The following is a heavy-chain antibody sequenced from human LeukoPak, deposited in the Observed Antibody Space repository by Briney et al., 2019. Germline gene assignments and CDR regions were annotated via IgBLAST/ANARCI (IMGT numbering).Heavy chain of an antibody. D-gene: IGHD6-19*01. CDR2: INPNSGVT. CDR3: ARGPYSSGWVDY. CDR1: GYTFSGFY. Sequence: ASVKVSCKASGYTFSGFYIHWVRQAPGQGLEWMGWINPNSGVTNYAQKFQGRVTMTRDTSISTAYMELSRLRSDDTAVYYCARGPYSSGWVDYWGQGTLVTVSS. J-gene: IGHJ4*02. V-gene: IGHV1-2*02.